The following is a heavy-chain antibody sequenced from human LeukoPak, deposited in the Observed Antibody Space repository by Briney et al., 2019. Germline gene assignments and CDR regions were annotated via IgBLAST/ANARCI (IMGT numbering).Heavy chain of an antibody. D-gene: IGHD3-22*01. CDR2: ISGSGGST. J-gene: IGHJ4*02. CDR1: GFTFSFYW. V-gene: IGHV3-23*01. CDR3: AKDHYYDSSGYSDY. Sequence: PGGSLRLSCAASGFTFSFYWMSWVRQAPGKGLEWVSAISGSGGSTYYADSVKGRFTISRDNSKNTLYLQMNSLRAEDTAVYYCAKDHYYDSSGYSDYWGQGTLVTVSS.